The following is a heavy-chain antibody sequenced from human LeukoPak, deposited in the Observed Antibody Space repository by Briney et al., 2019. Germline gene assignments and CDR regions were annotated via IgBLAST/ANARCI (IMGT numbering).Heavy chain of an antibody. D-gene: IGHD2-8*01. Sequence: SGGSLRLSCAASGFTLSSYWMHWVRQTPGKGLVWISHINGDGINTNYADSVKGRFTISRDNAKNTLYLQMNSLRAEDTAVYYCARVGMVYAIPVYFQHWGQGTLVTVSS. CDR1: GFTLSSYW. J-gene: IGHJ1*01. CDR3: ARVGMVYAIPVYFQH. CDR2: INGDGINT. V-gene: IGHV3-74*01.